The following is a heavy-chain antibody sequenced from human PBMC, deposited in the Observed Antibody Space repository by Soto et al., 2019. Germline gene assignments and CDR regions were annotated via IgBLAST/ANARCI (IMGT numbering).Heavy chain of an antibody. J-gene: IGHJ6*02. CDR1: GFSISDYG. CDR3: AKGAGDRHSLGMDV. D-gene: IGHD1-26*01. CDR2: ISYDGSNT. Sequence: QVQLVESGGGVVQPGWSLRLSCAASGFSISDYGMEWVRQAPGKGLEWVALISYDGSNTYYADSVKGRFTISRYNSKATVFLQVTGLRREDTAVYYCAKGAGDRHSLGMDVWCQGATVTVSS. V-gene: IGHV3-30*18.